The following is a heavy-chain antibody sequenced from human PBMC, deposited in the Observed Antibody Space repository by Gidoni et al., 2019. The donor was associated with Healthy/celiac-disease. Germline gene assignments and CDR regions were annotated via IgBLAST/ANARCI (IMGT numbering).Heavy chain of an antibody. Sequence: QVQLVQSGAEVKKPGASVKVSCKASVYTFTSYGIIWVRQAPGQGLEWMGWISAYNGNTNYAQKLQGRVTMTTDTSTSTAYMELRSLRSDDTAVYYCAYDSSGYYSYYYYGMDVWGQGTTVTVSS. D-gene: IGHD3-22*01. CDR1: VYTFTSYG. J-gene: IGHJ6*02. CDR2: ISAYNGNT. CDR3: AYDSSGYYSYYYYGMDV. V-gene: IGHV1-18*01.